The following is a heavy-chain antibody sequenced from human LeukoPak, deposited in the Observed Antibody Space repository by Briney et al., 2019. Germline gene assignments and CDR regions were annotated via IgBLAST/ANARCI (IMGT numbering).Heavy chain of an antibody. Sequence: GRSLRLSCAASGFTFSSYGMHWVRQAPGKGLEWVAVIWYDGSNKYYADSVKGRFIISRDNSKNTVYLQMDSLRAEDTAVYYCARSYTHYDFWSGYTYQNYFDPWGQGTLVTVSS. CDR1: GFTFSSYG. D-gene: IGHD3-3*01. J-gene: IGHJ5*02. CDR3: ARSYTHYDFWSGYTYQNYFDP. CDR2: IWYDGSNK. V-gene: IGHV3-33*01.